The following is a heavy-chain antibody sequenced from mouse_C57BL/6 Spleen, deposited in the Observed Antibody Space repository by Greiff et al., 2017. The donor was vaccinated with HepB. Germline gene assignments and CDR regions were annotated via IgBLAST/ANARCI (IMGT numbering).Heavy chain of an antibody. V-gene: IGHV1-81*01. CDR3: ARKGVVATWDWYFDV. CDR1: GYTFTSYG. D-gene: IGHD1-1*01. Sequence: QVQLKQSGAELARPGASVKLSCKASGYTFTSYGISWVKQRTGQGLEWIGEIYPRSGNTYYNEKFKGKATLTADKSSSTAYMELRSLTSEDSAVYFCARKGVVATWDWYFDVWGTGTTVTVSS. J-gene: IGHJ1*03. CDR2: IYPRSGNT.